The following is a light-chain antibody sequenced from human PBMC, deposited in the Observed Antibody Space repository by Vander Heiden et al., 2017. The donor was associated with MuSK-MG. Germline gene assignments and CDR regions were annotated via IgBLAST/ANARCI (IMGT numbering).Light chain of an antibody. J-gene: IGKJ5*01. CDR2: YRS. V-gene: IGKV6-21*01. CDR1: QDIGSD. CDR3: QQSRCLPIT. Sequence: EIVLTQSPEFQSVTPKEKVTIACRASQDIGSDIHWYQQKAGQPPKLLIIYRSQSRPGVPSRFSGSGSGTDYTLTISSLEIEDAATYYCQQSRCLPITFGQGTLMEIK.